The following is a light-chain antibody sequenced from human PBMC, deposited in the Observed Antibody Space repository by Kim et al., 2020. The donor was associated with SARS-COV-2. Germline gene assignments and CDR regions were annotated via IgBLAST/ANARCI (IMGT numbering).Light chain of an antibody. CDR3: QQYGTSPPWT. CDR1: QSVSRSY. CDR2: GAS. Sequence: PGERATLSCRATQSVSRSYLAWYQRKPGQAPRLLIYGASSRATGIPDRVSGSGSATDFTLTITRLEPEDFAVYYCQQYGTSPPWTLGQGTKVDIK. V-gene: IGKV3-20*01. J-gene: IGKJ1*01.